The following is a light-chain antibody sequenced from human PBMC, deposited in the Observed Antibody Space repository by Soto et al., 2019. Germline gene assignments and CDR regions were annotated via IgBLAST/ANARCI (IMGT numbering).Light chain of an antibody. CDR2: AAS. Sequence: DIQMTQSPSSLSASVGDRVTITCRASQSISSYLNWYQQKPGKAPKLLIYAASSLQSGVPSMFSGSGSGTDFTLTISSLQPEDFATYYCQQSYSTPGTFGGGTKVDIK. V-gene: IGKV1-39*01. J-gene: IGKJ4*01. CDR1: QSISSY. CDR3: QQSYSTPGT.